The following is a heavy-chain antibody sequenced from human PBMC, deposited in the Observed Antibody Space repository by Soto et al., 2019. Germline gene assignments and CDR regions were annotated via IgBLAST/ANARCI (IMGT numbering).Heavy chain of an antibody. Sequence: QITLKESGPTLVKPTQTLTLTCTFSGFSLSASGVGVAWIRQPPGKALEWLALIFWNDDKFYTSSLRNRLTITKDTAKNQEILTLTNMEPEDAATYYCAHRVIGPAAPQLYSWGPGTLVTGSS. CDR3: AHRVIGPAAPQLYS. CDR2: IFWNDDK. CDR1: GFSLSASGVG. D-gene: IGHD6-6*01. J-gene: IGHJ4*02. V-gene: IGHV2-5*01.